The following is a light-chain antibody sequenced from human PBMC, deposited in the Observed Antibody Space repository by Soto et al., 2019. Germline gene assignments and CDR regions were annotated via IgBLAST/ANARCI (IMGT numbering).Light chain of an antibody. CDR2: AAS. CDR3: PRPDLYPWR. Sequence: QWSLYPGDVSGSGRGRDNNSWRASQGISNYLAWFQLKPGKVPKRLIYAASTLQSGVPSRFSGSGSGTEFTLTISSLQPEDFAPYYCPRPDLYPWRFGQRTKVDIK. J-gene: IGKJ1*01. CDR1: QGISNY. V-gene: IGKV1-17*03.